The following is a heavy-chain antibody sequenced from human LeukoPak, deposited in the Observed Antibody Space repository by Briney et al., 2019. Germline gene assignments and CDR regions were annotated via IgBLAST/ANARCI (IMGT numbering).Heavy chain of an antibody. Sequence: SETLSLTCAVYGGSFSGYYWSWIRQPPGKGLEWIGEINHSGSTNYNPSLKSRVTISVDTSKNQFSLKLSSVTAADTAVYYCTRGPSPDYWGQGTLVTVSS. J-gene: IGHJ4*02. CDR1: GGSFSGYY. V-gene: IGHV4-34*01. CDR2: INHSGST. CDR3: TRGPSPDY.